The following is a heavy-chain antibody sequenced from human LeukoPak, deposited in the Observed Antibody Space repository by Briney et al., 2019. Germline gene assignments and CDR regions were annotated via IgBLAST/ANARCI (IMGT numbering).Heavy chain of an antibody. CDR1: GGSISSNYSS. V-gene: IGHV4-39*01. J-gene: IGHJ5*02. CDR3: VRHCLKYYDYDFLDP. CDR2: MYDGGIT. Sequence: PSETLSLTCTVSGGSISSNYSSWGWIRQPPGKGLEWFGSMYDGGITYYNPSLKSRVTISVDTSKNQFSLKLNSGTAADTAVYYCVRHCLKYYDYDFLDPWGQGTLVTVSS. D-gene: IGHD3-3*01.